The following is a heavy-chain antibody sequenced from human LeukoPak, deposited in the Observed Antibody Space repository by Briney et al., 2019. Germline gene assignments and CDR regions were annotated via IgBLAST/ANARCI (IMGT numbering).Heavy chain of an antibody. V-gene: IGHV3-30*18. CDR3: AKAVAYCGGDCYPDYYYYYGMDV. CDR2: ISYDGSNK. J-gene: IGHJ6*02. CDR1: GFTFSSYG. Sequence: GGSLRLSCAASGFTFSSYGMHWVRQAPGKGLEWVAVISYDGSNKYYADSVKGRFTISRDNSKNTLYLQMNSLRAEDTAVYYCAKAVAYCGGDCYPDYYYYYGMDVWGQGTTVAVSS. D-gene: IGHD2-21*02.